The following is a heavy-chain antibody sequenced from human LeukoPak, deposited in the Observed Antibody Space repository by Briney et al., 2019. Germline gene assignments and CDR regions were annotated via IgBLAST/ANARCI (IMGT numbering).Heavy chain of an antibody. CDR1: SGSLTGYY. V-gene: IGHV4-59*01. J-gene: IGHJ4*02. CDR2: VYATGTT. D-gene: IGHD6-19*01. Sequence: SETLSLTCTVSSGSLTGYYWSWIRQPPGKGLEWIACVYATGTTNYNPSLKTRATISMDTSKNQLSLTLTSVTAADTAVYYCARVGSGGAWFDFWGQGTLVSVSS. CDR3: ARVGSGGAWFDF.